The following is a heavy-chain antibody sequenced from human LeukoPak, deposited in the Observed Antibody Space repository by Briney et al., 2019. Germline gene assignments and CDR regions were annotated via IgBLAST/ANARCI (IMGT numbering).Heavy chain of an antibody. Sequence: PWETLSLTCTVSGGSISSYYWSWIRQPAGKGLEWIGRIYTSGSTNYNPSLKSRVTMSVDTSKSQFSLKLSSVTAADTAVYYCARDDSSVGAFDIWGQGTMVTVSS. V-gene: IGHV4-4*07. J-gene: IGHJ3*02. D-gene: IGHD2-15*01. CDR3: ARDDSSVGAFDI. CDR1: GGSISSYY. CDR2: IYTSGST.